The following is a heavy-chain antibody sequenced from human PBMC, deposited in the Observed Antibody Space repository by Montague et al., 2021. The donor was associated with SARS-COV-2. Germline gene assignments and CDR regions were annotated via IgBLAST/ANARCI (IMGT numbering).Heavy chain of an antibody. J-gene: IGHJ4*02. Sequence: SETLSLTCTVSGDSISSGYFYWGWIRQPPGKGLEWVGTIHYSGTTYYNPSLKSRVTISVDTSRNQFSLKLSSVTAADTAIYYCARHLAISGPAAVSDYWGQGTLVTVSS. CDR3: ARHLAISGPAAVSDY. D-gene: IGHD2-2*01. V-gene: IGHV4-39*01. CDR1: GDSISSGYFY. CDR2: IHYSGTT.